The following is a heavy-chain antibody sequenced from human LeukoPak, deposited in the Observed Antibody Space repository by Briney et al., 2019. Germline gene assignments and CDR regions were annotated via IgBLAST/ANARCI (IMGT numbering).Heavy chain of an antibody. V-gene: IGHV4-31*03. CDR1: GGSISSGGYY. CDR3: ARGDYGDYGFVYYYYYMDV. CDR2: IYYSGST. Sequence: PSQTLSLTCTVSGGSISSGGYYWSWIRQHPGKGLEWIGYIYYSGSTYYNPSLKSRVTISVDTSKNQFSLKLSSVTAADTAVYYCARGDYGDYGFVYYYYYMDVWGKGTTVTVSS. J-gene: IGHJ6*03. D-gene: IGHD4-17*01.